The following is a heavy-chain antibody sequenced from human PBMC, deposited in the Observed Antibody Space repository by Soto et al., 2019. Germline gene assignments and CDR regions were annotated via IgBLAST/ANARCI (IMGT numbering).Heavy chain of an antibody. CDR1: GFTFYNHG. CDR3: AKEASGFSGYMDV. Sequence: EVQLVESGGGLVQPGRSLRLSCVASGFTFYNHGMHWVRQAPGRGLEWVSGITWSSDSMGYADSVKGRFTLSRDNAKNSLYLQMNSLRPEDTALYYCAKEASGFSGYMDVWGKGTTVTVSS. V-gene: IGHV3-9*01. CDR2: ITWSSDSM. J-gene: IGHJ6*03. D-gene: IGHD3-10*01.